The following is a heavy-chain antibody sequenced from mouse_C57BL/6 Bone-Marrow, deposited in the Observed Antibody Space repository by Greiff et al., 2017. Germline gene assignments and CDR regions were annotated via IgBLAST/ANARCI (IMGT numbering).Heavy chain of an antibody. CDR2: IDPSDSYT. CDR3: ARWSNWVYWYFDV. Sequence: QVQLQQPGAELVKPGASVKLSCKASGYTFTSYWMQWVKQRPGQGLEWIGEIDPSDSYTNYNQKFKGKATLTVYTSSSTAYMQLSSLTSEDSAVYYCARWSNWVYWYFDVWGTGTTVTVSS. J-gene: IGHJ1*03. D-gene: IGHD4-1*01. CDR1: GYTFTSYW. V-gene: IGHV1-50*01.